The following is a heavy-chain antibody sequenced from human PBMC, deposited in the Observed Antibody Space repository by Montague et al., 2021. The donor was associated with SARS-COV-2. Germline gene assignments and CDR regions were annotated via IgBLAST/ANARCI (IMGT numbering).Heavy chain of an antibody. J-gene: IGHJ3*01. V-gene: IGHV6-1*01. CDR1: GASLSSDSLS. CDR3: ARKMDSSFDV. Sequence: VSPGASLSSDSLSWHWIRQSPSRGPEWLASTYYRSKWYNDSAPSVSGRATVKPDTSRNQFSLHLDSVTPEGTALYFCARKMDSSFDVWGKGTMVIVSS. D-gene: IGHD2-2*03. CDR2: TYYRSKWYN.